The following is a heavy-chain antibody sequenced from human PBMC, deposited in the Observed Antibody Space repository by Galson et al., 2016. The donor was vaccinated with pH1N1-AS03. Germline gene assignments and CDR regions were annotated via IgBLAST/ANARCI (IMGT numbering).Heavy chain of an antibody. J-gene: IGHJ5*02. CDR3: AKDPASGEVWDILGALNWFDP. CDR2: ISYDGSNK. Sequence: SLRLSCAASGFTFSSYGMHWVRQAPGKGLEWVAVISYDGSNKYYADSVTGRFTISRDNSKNTLYLQMNSLRAEDTAVYYCAKDPASGEVWDILGALNWFDPWGRGTLVTVSS. D-gene: IGHD1-26*01. V-gene: IGHV3-30*18. CDR1: GFTFSSYG.